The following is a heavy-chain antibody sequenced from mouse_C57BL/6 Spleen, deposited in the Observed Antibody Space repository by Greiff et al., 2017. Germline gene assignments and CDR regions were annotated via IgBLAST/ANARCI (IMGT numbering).Heavy chain of an antibody. V-gene: IGHV1-55*01. Sequence: VQLQQPGAELVKPGASVKMSCKASGYTFTSYWITWVKQRPGQGLEWIGDIYPGSGSTNYNEKFKSKATLTVDTSSSTAYMQRSSLTSEDSAVYYCARWDYGSSYGAMDYWGQGTSVTVSS. CDR2: IYPGSGST. J-gene: IGHJ4*01. D-gene: IGHD1-1*01. CDR3: ARWDYGSSYGAMDY. CDR1: GYTFTSYW.